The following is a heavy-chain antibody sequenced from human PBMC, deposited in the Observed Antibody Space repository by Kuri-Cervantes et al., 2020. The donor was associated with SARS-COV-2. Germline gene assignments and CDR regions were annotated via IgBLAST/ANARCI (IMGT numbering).Heavy chain of an antibody. V-gene: IGHV1-69*04. CDR3: ARDRPTRYYYDSSGYYENWFDP. D-gene: IGHD3-22*01. CDR1: GGTFSSYA. Sequence: SVKVSCKASGGTFSSYAISWVRQAPGQGLEWMGRIIPILGIANCAQKFQGRVTITADKSTSTAYMELSSLGSEDTAVYYCARDRPTRYYYDSSGYYENWFDPWGQGTLVTVSS. CDR2: IIPILGIA. J-gene: IGHJ5*02.